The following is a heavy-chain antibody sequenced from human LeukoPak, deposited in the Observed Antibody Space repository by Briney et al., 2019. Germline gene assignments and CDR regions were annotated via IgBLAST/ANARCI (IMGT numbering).Heavy chain of an antibody. J-gene: IGHJ4*02. V-gene: IGHV4-59*13. CDR2: IYDSGST. CDR3: ARVEGAAAGIFDY. Sequence: SETLSLTCSVSGGSISRYHWSWIRQPPGKGLEWIGYIYDSGSTTYTPSLKSRVSISVDTSKNQFSLKLSSVTAADTAVYYCARVEGAAAGIFDYWGQGTLVTVSS. D-gene: IGHD6-13*01. CDR1: GGSISRYH.